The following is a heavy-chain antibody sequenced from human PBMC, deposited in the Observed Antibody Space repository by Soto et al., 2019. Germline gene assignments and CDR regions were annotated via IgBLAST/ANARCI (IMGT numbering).Heavy chain of an antibody. V-gene: IGHV3-30*18. D-gene: IGHD3-22*01. J-gene: IGHJ4*02. Sequence: GGSLRLSCAASGFSFRNFGMHWVRQAPGKGLEWVAVISYDGSEKDHADSVEGRLTISRDNSKYTVDLQMNSLRVEDTAVYYCAKNFDSSGDLFYFDYWGQGTLVTVSS. CDR1: GFSFRNFG. CDR2: ISYDGSEK. CDR3: AKNFDSSGDLFYFDY.